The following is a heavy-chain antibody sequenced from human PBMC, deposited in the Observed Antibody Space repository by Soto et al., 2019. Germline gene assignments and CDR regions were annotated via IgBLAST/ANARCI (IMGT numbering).Heavy chain of an antibody. V-gene: IGHV4-39*01. CDR1: GGSISSGSYY. J-gene: IGHJ5*02. Sequence: LDLEESGPGLVKPSETLSLTCTVSGGSISSGSYYWGWIRQPPGKGPEWIGSLYYNGFTYYNPSLKSRLTISVDTSKNQFSLKRPSVTAADTAVYYCARQDDFWSGDSGFEPWGQGTLVTVPS. CDR2: LYYNGFT. CDR3: ARQDDFWSGDSGFEP. D-gene: IGHD3-3*01.